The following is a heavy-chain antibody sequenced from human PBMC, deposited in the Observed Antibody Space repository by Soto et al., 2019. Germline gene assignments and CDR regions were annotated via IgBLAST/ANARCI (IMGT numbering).Heavy chain of an antibody. CDR2: IYYSGST. V-gene: IGHV4-39*01. Sequence: QLQLQESGPGLVKPSETLSLTCTVSGGSISSSSYYWGWIRQPPGKGLEWIGSIYYSGSTYYNPSLKSRVTISVYTSKNQFSLKRSSVTAADTAVYYCARHSQWLRLPRYFDYWGQGTLVTVSS. J-gene: IGHJ4*02. CDR1: GGSISSSSYY. CDR3: ARHSQWLRLPRYFDY. D-gene: IGHD5-12*01.